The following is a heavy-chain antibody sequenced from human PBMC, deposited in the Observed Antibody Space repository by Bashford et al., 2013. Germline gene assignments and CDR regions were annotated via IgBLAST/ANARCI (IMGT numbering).Heavy chain of an antibody. V-gene: IGHV3-73*01. CDR2: IRSKANSYAT. Sequence: TLGSLRLSCAASGFTFSGSAMHWVRQASGKGLEWVGRIRSKANSYATAYAASVKGRFTISRDDSKNTAYLQMNSLKTEDTAVYYCTMDSSGWYYNWFDPWGQGTLVTVSS. CDR3: TMDSSGWYYNWFDP. CDR1: GFTFSGSA. J-gene: IGHJ5*02. D-gene: IGHD6-19*01.